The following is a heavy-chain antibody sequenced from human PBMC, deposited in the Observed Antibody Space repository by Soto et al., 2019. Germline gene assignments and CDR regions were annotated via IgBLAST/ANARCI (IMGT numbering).Heavy chain of an antibody. Sequence: GGSMRLSCAASGFTFSSYGMHWVRQAPGKGLEWVAVIWYDGSKIYYADSVKGRFTISRDNSKSTLYLQRNSLRAEDTAVYYCARPLEQHQLGFGMDVWGQGSPVTVS. CDR1: GFTFSSYG. J-gene: IGHJ6*01. CDR3: ARPLEQHQLGFGMDV. CDR2: IWYDGSKI. D-gene: IGHD6-13*01. V-gene: IGHV3-33*01.